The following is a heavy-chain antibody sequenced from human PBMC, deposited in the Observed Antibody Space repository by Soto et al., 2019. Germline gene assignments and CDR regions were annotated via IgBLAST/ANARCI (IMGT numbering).Heavy chain of an antibody. CDR1: GFTFDDYA. CDR3: AKGASTTVFAFNDY. J-gene: IGHJ4*02. D-gene: IGHD4-17*01. Sequence: EVQLVESGGGLVQPGRSLRLSGAASGFTFDDYAMHWVRQGPGKGLEWVSSISWNSGNLGYADSVKGRFTISRDNAKNSLYLQMNSLRGEDTALYYCAKGASTTVFAFNDYWGQGTLVTVSS. V-gene: IGHV3-9*01. CDR2: ISWNSGNL.